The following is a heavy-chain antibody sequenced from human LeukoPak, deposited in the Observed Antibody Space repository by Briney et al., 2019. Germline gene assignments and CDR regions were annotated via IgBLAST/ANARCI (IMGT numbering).Heavy chain of an antibody. CDR1: GFTFDDYA. Sequence: GGSLRLSCAASGFTFDDYAMHWVRQAPGKGLEWVSGISWNSGSIGYADSVKGRFTIPRDNAKNSLYLQMNSLRAEDTALYYCAKLAYCSSTSCSDSGYWGQGTLVTVSS. J-gene: IGHJ4*02. CDR3: AKLAYCSSTSCSDSGY. CDR2: ISWNSGSI. V-gene: IGHV3-9*01. D-gene: IGHD2-2*01.